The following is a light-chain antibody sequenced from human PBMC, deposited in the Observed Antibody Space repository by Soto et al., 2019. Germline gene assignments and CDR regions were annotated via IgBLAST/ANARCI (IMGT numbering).Light chain of an antibody. J-gene: IGKJ2*01. V-gene: IGKV4-1*01. CDR1: QSVLYNSNNKNY. CDR2: WAS. CDR3: HQHFSTPYT. Sequence: DIVMTQSPDSLAVSLGERATLHCTSRQSVLYNSNNKNYLAWYQQKPGQRPKLLIYWASTRASGVPERFSGSGSGADFTLTISSLQPEDVAVYYCHQHFSTPYTFGQGTKVEIK.